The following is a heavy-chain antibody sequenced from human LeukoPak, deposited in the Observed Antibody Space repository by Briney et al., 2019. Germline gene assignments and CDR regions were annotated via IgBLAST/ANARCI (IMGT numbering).Heavy chain of an antibody. CDR3: ARDGDSSGYYDY. V-gene: IGHV4-30-4*01. D-gene: IGHD3-22*01. CDR1: GGSISSGDYY. J-gene: IGHJ4*02. CDR2: IYYSGST. Sequence: PSETLSLTCTVSGGSISSGDYYWSWIRQPPGKGLDWIGYIYYSGSTYYNPSLKSRVTISVDTSKNQFSLKLSSVTAADTAVYYCARDGDSSGYYDYWGQGTLVTVSS.